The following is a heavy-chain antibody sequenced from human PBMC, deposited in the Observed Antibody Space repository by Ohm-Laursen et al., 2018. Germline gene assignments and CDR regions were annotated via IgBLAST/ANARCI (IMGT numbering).Heavy chain of an antibody. D-gene: IGHD6-19*01. CDR2: ISSSSSYI. V-gene: IGHV3-21*01. J-gene: IGHJ4*02. CDR1: GFTFSSYS. CDR3: ARLPGIAVAGTIDY. Sequence: GSLRLSCTASGFTFSSYSMNWVRQAPGKGLEWVSSISSSSSYIYYADSVKGRFTISRDNAKNSLYLQMNSLRAEDTAVYYCARLPGIAVAGTIDYWGQGTLVTVSS.